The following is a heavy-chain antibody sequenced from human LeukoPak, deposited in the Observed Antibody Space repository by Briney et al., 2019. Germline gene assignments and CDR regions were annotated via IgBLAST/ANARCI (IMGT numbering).Heavy chain of an antibody. CDR2: IIPIFGTA. CDR3: AKDPGAHYYGSGSYRRGSYFDY. J-gene: IGHJ4*02. V-gene: IGHV1-69*06. D-gene: IGHD3-10*01. Sequence: SVKVSCKASGGTFSSFAISWVRQAPGQGLEWMGGIIPIFGTANYAQKFRGRVTITADKSTRTAYVELSSLRSEDTAVYYCAKDPGAHYYGSGSYRRGSYFDYWGQGTLVTVSS. CDR1: GGTFSSFA.